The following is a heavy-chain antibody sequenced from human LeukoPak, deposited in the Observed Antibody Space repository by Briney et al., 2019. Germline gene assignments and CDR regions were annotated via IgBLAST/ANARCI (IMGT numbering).Heavy chain of an antibody. CDR3: AREGMIATGREPAEI. Sequence: SETPSLTCTVSGGSISSSYWSWIRQPPGKGLEWIGYIYYSGSTNYNPSLKSRVIISLDTSKNQFPLNLRSVTAADTAVYYCAREGMIATGREPAEIWGQGTMVTVSS. CDR1: GGSISSSY. V-gene: IGHV4-59*01. J-gene: IGHJ3*02. D-gene: IGHD3-22*01. CDR2: IYYSGST.